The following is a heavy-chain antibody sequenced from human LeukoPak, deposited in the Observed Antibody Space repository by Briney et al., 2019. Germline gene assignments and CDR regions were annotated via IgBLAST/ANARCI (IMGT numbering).Heavy chain of an antibody. Sequence: SGTLSLTCAVSGYSISSGYWWSWVRQPPGKGLEWIGEISHDGSTNYNPSLRSRVAISLDNSKNHFSLTLSSVTAADTAVYYCARAGSYCLEYWGQGTLVTASS. J-gene: IGHJ4*02. D-gene: IGHD3-10*01. CDR3: ARAGSYCLEY. CDR2: ISHDGST. V-gene: IGHV4-4*02. CDR1: GYSISSGYW.